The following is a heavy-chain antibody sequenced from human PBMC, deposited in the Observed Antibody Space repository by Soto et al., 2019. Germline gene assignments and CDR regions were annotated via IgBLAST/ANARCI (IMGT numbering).Heavy chain of an antibody. CDR1: GYTFTNYA. Sequence: QVQLVQSGAEVKKPGASVKVSCKASGYTFTNYAMHWVRQAPGQRLEWMGWINAGNGNTKYSQKFQGRVTITRDTXXXXXXXXXXXXXXXXXXXXXXXXXXXXYWYFDLWGRGTLVTVSS. V-gene: IGHV1-3*01. J-gene: IGHJ2*01. CDR2: INAGNGNT. CDR3: XXXXXXYWYFDL.